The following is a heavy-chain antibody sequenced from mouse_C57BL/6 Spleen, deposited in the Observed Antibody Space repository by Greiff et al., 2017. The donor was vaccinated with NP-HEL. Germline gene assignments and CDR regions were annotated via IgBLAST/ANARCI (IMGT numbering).Heavy chain of an antibody. CDR2: IHPISGST. J-gene: IGHJ2*01. CDR3: ARSDLGHYFDY. D-gene: IGHD4-1*01. CDR1: GYTFTSYW. V-gene: IGHV1-64*01. Sequence: QVQLQQPGAELVKPGASVKLSCKASGYTFTSYWMHWVKQRPGQGLEWIGMIHPISGSTNYNEKFKSKATLTVDKSSSTAYMQLSSLTSEDSAVYYCARSDLGHYFDYRGQGTTLTVSS.